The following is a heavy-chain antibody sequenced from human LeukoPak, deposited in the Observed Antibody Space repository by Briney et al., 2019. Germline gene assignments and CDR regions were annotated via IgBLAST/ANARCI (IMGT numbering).Heavy chain of an antibody. CDR1: GFTFSSYA. D-gene: IGHD2-15*01. Sequence: GGSLRLSCAASGFTFSSYAMHWVRQAPGKGLEWVAVISYDGSNKYYADSVKGRFTISRDNAKNSLYLQMNSLRAEDTAVYYCARDGRAFDIWGQGTMVTVSS. CDR3: ARDGRAFDI. J-gene: IGHJ3*02. V-gene: IGHV3-30*04. CDR2: ISYDGSNK.